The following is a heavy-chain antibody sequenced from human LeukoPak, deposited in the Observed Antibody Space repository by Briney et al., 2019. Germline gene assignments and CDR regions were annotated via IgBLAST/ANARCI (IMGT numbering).Heavy chain of an antibody. CDR2: ISSSSSYI. J-gene: IGHJ4*02. D-gene: IGHD3-10*01. Sequence: GGSLRLSCAASGFTFSSYSMNWVRQAPGKGLEWVSSISSSSSYIYYADSVKGRFTISRDNAKNSLYLQMNSLRAEDTAVYYCARDLEIAYYCGSGSSSFGYWGQGTLVTVSS. V-gene: IGHV3-21*01. CDR1: GFTFSSYS. CDR3: ARDLEIAYYCGSGSSSFGY.